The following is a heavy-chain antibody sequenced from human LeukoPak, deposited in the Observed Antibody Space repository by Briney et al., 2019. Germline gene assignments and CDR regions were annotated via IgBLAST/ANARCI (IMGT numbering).Heavy chain of an antibody. CDR1: GGSLSDYT. D-gene: IGHD3/OR15-3a*01. J-gene: IGHJ6*03. V-gene: IGHV1-69*16. Sequence: SVKVSCKASGGSLSDYTISWVRQAPGQGLEWMGGIIPMLGTAKYAQNFQGRVTITTDDSSSTVYMELSSLRFEGTASYFCARDGLLTRTGMDVWGKGTTVTVSS. CDR2: IIPMLGTA. CDR3: ARDGLLTRTGMDV.